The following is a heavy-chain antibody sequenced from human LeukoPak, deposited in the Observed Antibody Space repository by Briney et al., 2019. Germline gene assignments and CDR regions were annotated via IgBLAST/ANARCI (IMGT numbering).Heavy chain of an antibody. CDR1: GFTFNSYW. Sequence: GGSLRLSCAASGFTFNSYWMHWVRQAPGKGLEWVSAISGSGYSTYYADSVKGRFTISRDNSKNTLYLQMNSLRAEDTAVYYCAKEAGYSGYDYPDYWGQGTLVTVSS. V-gene: IGHV3-23*01. CDR2: ISGSGYST. J-gene: IGHJ4*02. CDR3: AKEAGYSGYDYPDY. D-gene: IGHD5-12*01.